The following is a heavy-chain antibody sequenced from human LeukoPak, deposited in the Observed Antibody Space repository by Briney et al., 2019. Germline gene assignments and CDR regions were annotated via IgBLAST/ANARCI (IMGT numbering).Heavy chain of an antibody. CDR3: ARGRAVADFRRGYFDY. J-gene: IGHJ4*02. D-gene: IGHD6-19*01. V-gene: IGHV4-34*01. Sequence: PSETLSLTCAVYGGSFSGYYWSWIRQPPGKGLEWLGEINHSGSTNYNPSLKSRVTISVDTSKNQFSLKLSSVTAADTAVYYCARGRAVADFRRGYFDYWGQGTLVTVSS. CDR2: INHSGST. CDR1: GGSFSGYY.